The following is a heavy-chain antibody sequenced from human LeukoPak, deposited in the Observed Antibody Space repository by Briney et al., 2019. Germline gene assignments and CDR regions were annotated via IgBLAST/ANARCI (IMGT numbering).Heavy chain of an antibody. CDR1: GGSFSGYY. CDR3: ARGDGDY. Sequence: SSETLSLTCAVHGGSFSGYYWSWIRQPPGRGLEWIGEINHSGSTNYNPSLKSRVTISVDTSKNQFSLKMSSVTAADTAVYYCARGDGDYWGQGTLVTVSS. J-gene: IGHJ4*02. V-gene: IGHV4-34*01. CDR2: INHSGST.